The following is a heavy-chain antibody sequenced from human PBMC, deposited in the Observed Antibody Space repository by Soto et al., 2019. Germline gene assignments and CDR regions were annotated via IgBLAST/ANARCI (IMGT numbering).Heavy chain of an antibody. CDR3: ARHMSGSGSPDYYYYGMDV. CDR1: GYSFTSYW. J-gene: IGHJ6*02. Sequence: GESLKISCKGSGYSFTSYWIGWVRQMPGKGLKWMGIIYPGDSDTRYSPSFQGQVTISADKSISTAYLQWSSLKASDTAMYYCARHMSGSGSPDYYYYGMDVWGQGTTVTVSS. V-gene: IGHV5-51*01. D-gene: IGHD3-10*01. CDR2: IYPGDSDT.